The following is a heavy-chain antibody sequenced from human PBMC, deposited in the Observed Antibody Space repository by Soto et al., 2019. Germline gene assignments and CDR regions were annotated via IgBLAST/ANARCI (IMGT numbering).Heavy chain of an antibody. J-gene: IGHJ6*02. V-gene: IGHV3-30-3*01. CDR2: ISYDGSNK. D-gene: IGHD6-6*01. CDR3: ARDGAEGPIAARPDSYYYYYYGMDV. Sequence: GGSLRLSCAASGFTFSSYAMHWVRQAPGKGLEWVAVISYDGSNKYYADSVKGRFTISRDNSKNTLYLQMNSLRAEDTAVYYCARDGAEGPIAARPDSYYYYYYGMDVWGQGTTVTVSS. CDR1: GFTFSSYA.